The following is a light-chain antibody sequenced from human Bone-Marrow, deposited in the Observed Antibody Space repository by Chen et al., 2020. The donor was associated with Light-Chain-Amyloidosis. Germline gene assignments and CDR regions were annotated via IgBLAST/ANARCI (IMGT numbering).Light chain of an antibody. Sequence: EIVLTQSPATLSLSPGERATLSCRASQSVSSYLAWYQQKPGQAPRLLIYDASNRATGIPARFSGSGSGTAFTLAISSLEPEDFAVYCCQQRSNWPLTFGGGTKVEI. V-gene: IGKV3-11*01. J-gene: IGKJ4*01. CDR1: QSVSSY. CDR3: QQRSNWPLT. CDR2: DAS.